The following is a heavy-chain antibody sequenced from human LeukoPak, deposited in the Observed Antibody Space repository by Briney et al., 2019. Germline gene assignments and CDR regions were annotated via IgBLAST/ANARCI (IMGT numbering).Heavy chain of an antibody. D-gene: IGHD4-17*01. V-gene: IGHV1-69*04. CDR1: GGTFSCYA. CDR3: ARSDYGDYERGFFDY. J-gene: IGHJ4*02. Sequence: ASVTVSCKASGGTFSCYAISWVRQAPGQGLEWMGRIIPILGIANYAQKFQGRVTITADKSTSTAYMELSSLRSEDTAVYYCARSDYGDYERGFFDYWGQGTLVTVSS. CDR2: IIPILGIA.